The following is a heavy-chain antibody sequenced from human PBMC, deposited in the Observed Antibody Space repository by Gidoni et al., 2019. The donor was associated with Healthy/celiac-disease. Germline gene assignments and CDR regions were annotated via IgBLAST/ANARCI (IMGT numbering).Heavy chain of an antibody. CDR3: ARDLAMVYFDY. Sequence: EVQLVESGGGLVQPGGSLRLSCAASGFTFSSYWMSWVRQAPGKGLGWVANIKQDGSEKYYVDSVKGRFTISRDNAKNALYLQMNSLRAEDTAVYYCARDLAMVYFDYWGQGTLVTVSS. CDR1: GFTFSSYW. V-gene: IGHV3-7*01. D-gene: IGHD5-18*01. J-gene: IGHJ4*02. CDR2: IKQDGSEK.